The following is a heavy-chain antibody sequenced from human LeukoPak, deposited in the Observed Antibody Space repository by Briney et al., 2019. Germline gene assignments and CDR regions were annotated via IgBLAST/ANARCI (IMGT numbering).Heavy chain of an antibody. J-gene: IGHJ3*02. CDR1: GGSFSGYY. D-gene: IGHD4-17*01. CDR2: INHSGST. Sequence: SETLSLTCAVYGGSFSGYYWSWIRQPPGKGLEWIGEINHSGSTNYNPSPKSRVTISVDTSKNQFSLKLSSVTAADTAVYYCARALYGDYGSGAFDIWGQGTIVTVSS. V-gene: IGHV4-34*01. CDR3: ARALYGDYGSGAFDI.